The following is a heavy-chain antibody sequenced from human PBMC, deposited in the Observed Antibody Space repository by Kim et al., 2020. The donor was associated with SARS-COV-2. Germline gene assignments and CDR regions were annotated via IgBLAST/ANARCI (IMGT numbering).Heavy chain of an antibody. Sequence: GGSLRLSCAASGFTFRSYTMHWVRQAPGKGLEWVAVTSYDGSNNYYADSVKGRFTISRDNSKTTLYVQMNSLRVEDTAVYYCARPLSITGTLVAFDIWGQGTMVTVSS. CDR1: GFTFRSYT. D-gene: IGHD1-7*01. CDR2: TSYDGSNN. CDR3: ARPLSITGTLVAFDI. V-gene: IGHV3-30-3*01. J-gene: IGHJ3*02.